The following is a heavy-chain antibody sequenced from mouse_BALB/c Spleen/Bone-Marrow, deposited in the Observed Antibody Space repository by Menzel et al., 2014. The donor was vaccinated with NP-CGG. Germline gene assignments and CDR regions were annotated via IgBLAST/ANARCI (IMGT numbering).Heavy chain of an antibody. CDR1: GFTFSSYG. J-gene: IGHJ2*01. D-gene: IGHD2-4*01. CDR2: INSNGGST. CDR3: ARDYDYDY. V-gene: IGHV5-6-3*01. Sequence: EVKLVESGGGLVQPGGSLKLSCAASGFTFSSYGMSWVRQTPDKRLELVATINSNGGSTYYPDSVKGRFTISRDNAKNTLYLQKSSLKSEDTAMYYCARDYDYDYRGQGTTLTVSS.